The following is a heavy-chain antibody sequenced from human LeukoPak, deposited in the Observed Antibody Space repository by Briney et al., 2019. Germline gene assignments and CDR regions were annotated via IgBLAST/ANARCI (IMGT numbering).Heavy chain of an antibody. CDR1: GGSISSSSYY. J-gene: IGHJ5*02. D-gene: IGHD3-10*01. V-gene: IGHV4-39*07. CDR2: IYYSGST. Sequence: SETLSLTCTVSGGSISSSSYYWGWIRQPPGKGLEWIGSIYYSGSTYYNPSLRSRVTISVDTSKNQFSLKLSSVTAADTAVYYCARVQGSGSYPKGSFDPWGQGTLVTVSS. CDR3: ARVQGSGSYPKGSFDP.